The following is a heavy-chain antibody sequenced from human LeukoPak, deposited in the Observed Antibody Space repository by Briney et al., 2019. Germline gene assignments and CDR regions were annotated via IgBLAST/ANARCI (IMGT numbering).Heavy chain of an antibody. J-gene: IGHJ3*02. V-gene: IGHV4-34*01. CDR1: GGSFSGYY. CDR2: INHSGST. Sequence: SETLSLTCAVYGGSFSGYYWSWIRQPPGKGLEWIGEINHSGSTNYNLSLKSRVTISVDTSKNQFSLKLSSVTAADTAVYYCARVKLTTGDLGIWGQGTMVTVSS. D-gene: IGHD4-11*01. CDR3: ARVKLTTGDLGI.